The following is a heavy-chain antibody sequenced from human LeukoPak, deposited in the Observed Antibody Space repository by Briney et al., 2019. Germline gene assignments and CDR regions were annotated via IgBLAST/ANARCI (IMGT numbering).Heavy chain of an antibody. Sequence: SETLSLTCAVYGGSFSGYYWSWIRQPPGKGLEWIGEINHSGSTNYNPSLKSRVTISVDTSKNQFSLKLSSVTAADTAVYYCARERDYYDSSGHDAFDIWGQGTMVTVSS. J-gene: IGHJ3*02. CDR2: INHSGST. CDR3: ARERDYYDSSGHDAFDI. CDR1: GGSFSGYY. D-gene: IGHD3-22*01. V-gene: IGHV4-34*01.